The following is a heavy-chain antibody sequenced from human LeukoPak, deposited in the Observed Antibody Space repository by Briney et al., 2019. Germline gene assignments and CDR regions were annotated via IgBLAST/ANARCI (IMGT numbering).Heavy chain of an antibody. CDR2: INHSGST. Sequence: SETLSLTCAVYGGSFSGYYWSWIRQPPGKGLEWIGEINHSGSTNYNPSLKSRVTISVDTSKNQFSLKLSSVTAADTAVYYCAPYCRSTSGTYYFDYWGQGNLVTVSS. CDR1: GGSFSGYY. V-gene: IGHV4-34*01. CDR3: APYCRSTSGTYYFDY. D-gene: IGHD2-2*01. J-gene: IGHJ4*02.